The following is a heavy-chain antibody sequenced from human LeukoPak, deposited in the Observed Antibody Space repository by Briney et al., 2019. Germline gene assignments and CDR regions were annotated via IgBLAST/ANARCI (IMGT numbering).Heavy chain of an antibody. V-gene: IGHV3-48*03. CDR1: GFTFSSYE. J-gene: IGHJ4*02. Sequence: GGSLRLSCAASGFTFSSYEMNWVRQAPGKGLEWVSYISSSAGTIYYADSVKGRFTISRDNAKNSLYLQMNSLRAEDTAVYYCARVRVATIFDYWGQGTLVTVSS. CDR3: ARVRVATIFDY. D-gene: IGHD5-12*01. CDR2: ISSSAGTI.